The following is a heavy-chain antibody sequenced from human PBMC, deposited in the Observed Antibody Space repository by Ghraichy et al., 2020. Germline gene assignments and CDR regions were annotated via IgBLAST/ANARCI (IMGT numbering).Heavy chain of an antibody. V-gene: IGHV4-31*03. CDR3: VNGTRDGFDP. J-gene: IGHJ5*01. D-gene: IGHD1-1*01. CDR2: INYSART. Sequence: SETLSLTCTVSGGYINSGNYYWTWIRQLPGKGLEWIGSINYSARTTYNPSLSSRLRMSVDISKNQFSMRLTSVTAADTAVYHCVNGTRDGFDPWGQGTLVTVSS. CDR1: GGYINSGNYY.